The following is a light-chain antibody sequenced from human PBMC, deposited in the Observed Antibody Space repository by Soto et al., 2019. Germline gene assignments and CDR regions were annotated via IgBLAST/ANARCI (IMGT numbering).Light chain of an antibody. Sequence: DIQMTQSPSTLSASVGDRITITCRASQSINTWLAWYQQKPGEAPKLLIYEGSTLERGVPSGFSGSGSGTEFTLTISRLQPDDFATFYCHQYKTYSRTFGQGTKVEVK. CDR3: HQYKTYSRT. J-gene: IGKJ1*01. CDR1: QSINTW. CDR2: EGS. V-gene: IGKV1-5*03.